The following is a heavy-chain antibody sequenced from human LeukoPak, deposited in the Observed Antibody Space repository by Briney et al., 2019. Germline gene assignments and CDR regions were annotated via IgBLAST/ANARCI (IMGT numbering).Heavy chain of an antibody. CDR1: GGSISSYY. D-gene: IGHD5-18*01. CDR2: IYYSGNT. V-gene: IGHV4-59*01. Sequence: SETLSLTCTVSGGSISSYYWSWIRQPPGKGLEWIGYIYYSGNTNYNPSLKSRVTISIDTSKNQFSLKLNSVTAADTAVYYCARSRKGGIQLWSYYFDYWGQGTLVTVSS. J-gene: IGHJ4*02. CDR3: ARSRKGGIQLWSYYFDY.